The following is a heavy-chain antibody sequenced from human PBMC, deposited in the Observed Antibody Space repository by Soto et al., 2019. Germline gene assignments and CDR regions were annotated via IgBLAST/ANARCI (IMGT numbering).Heavy chain of an antibody. Sequence: VGSLRLSCAASGFTFINAWMSWVRQAPGKGLEWVGRIKSKTAGGTTDYAAPVKGRFTISRDDSKNTLYLQMNSLKTEDTAVYYCTRDGTITFGGVLCPNWFDPWGQGTLVTVSS. J-gene: IGHJ5*02. D-gene: IGHD3-16*01. CDR3: TRDGTITFGGVLCPNWFDP. V-gene: IGHV3-15*01. CDR2: IKSKTAGGTT. CDR1: GFTFINAW.